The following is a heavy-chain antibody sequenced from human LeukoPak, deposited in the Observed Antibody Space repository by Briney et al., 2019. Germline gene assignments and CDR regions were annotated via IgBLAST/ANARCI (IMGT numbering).Heavy chain of an antibody. CDR1: GGSFSGYY. D-gene: IGHD2-21*02. Sequence: SETLSLTCAVYGGSFSGYYWSWIRQPPGKGLEWIGEVNHSGSTNYNPSLKSRVTISVDTSKNQFSLELSSVTAVDTAVYYCARKTTAGPTKAAFDIWGQGTMVAVST. CDR2: VNHSGST. CDR3: ARKTTAGPTKAAFDI. J-gene: IGHJ3*02. V-gene: IGHV4-34*01.